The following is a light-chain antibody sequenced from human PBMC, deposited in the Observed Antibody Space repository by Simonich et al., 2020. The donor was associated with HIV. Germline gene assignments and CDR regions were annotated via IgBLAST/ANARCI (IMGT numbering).Light chain of an antibody. CDR2: QDD. CDR3: QAWDRTIVL. J-gene: IGLJ2*01. Sequence: SDELTQPPSVSVSPGQTASITCSGDKLGAKNVCWYQQKPGLSPVLVIYQDDLRPPGIPGRFSGSNPGHTATLTIRGTQAMDEAAYYCQAWDRTIVLFGGGTKLTVL. CDR1: KLGAKN. V-gene: IGLV3-1*01.